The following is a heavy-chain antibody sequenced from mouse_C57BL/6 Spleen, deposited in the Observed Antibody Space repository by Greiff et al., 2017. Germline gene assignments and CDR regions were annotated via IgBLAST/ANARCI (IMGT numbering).Heavy chain of an antibody. Sequence: VQLQQPGAELVRPGSSVKLSCKASGYTFTSYWMHWVKQRPIQGLEWIGNIDPSDSETHYNQKFKDKATLTVDKSSSTAYMQLSSLTSEDSAVYYCARWGGSGYFDVWGTGTTVTVSS. J-gene: IGHJ1*03. CDR1: GYTFTSYW. CDR2: IDPSDSET. V-gene: IGHV1-52*01. CDR3: ARWGGSGYFDV.